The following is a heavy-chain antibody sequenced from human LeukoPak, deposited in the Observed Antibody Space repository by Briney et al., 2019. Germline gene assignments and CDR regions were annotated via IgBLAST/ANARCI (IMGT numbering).Heavy chain of an antibody. D-gene: IGHD6-19*01. Sequence: SETLSLTCTVSGGSISSSSYYWGWIRQPPGKGLEWIGSIYYSGSTYYNPSLKSRVTISVDTSKNQFSLKLSSVTAADTAVYYCARDSVAVGGMSGFDLWGRGTLVTVSS. CDR2: IYYSGST. V-gene: IGHV4-39*02. CDR3: ARDSVAVGGMSGFDL. CDR1: GGSISSSSYY. J-gene: IGHJ2*01.